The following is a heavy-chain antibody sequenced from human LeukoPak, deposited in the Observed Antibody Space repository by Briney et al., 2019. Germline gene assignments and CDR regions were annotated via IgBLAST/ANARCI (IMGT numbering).Heavy chain of an antibody. Sequence: GASVKVSCKASGYTFTSYAMNWVRQAPGQGLEWMGWINTNTGNPTYAQGFTGRFVFSLDTSVSTAYLQISSLKAEDTAVYYCARDDFTWCMPPGCALAFDIWGQGTMVTVSS. CDR3: ARDDFTWCMPPGCALAFDI. CDR2: INTNTGNP. J-gene: IGHJ3*02. V-gene: IGHV7-4-1*02. D-gene: IGHD2-8*01. CDR1: GYTFTSYA.